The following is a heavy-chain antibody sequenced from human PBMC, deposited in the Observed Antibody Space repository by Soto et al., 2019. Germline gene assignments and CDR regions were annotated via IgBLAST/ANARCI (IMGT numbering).Heavy chain of an antibody. D-gene: IGHD2-15*01. CDR1: GFTFSDHA. Sequence: EVQLLESGGGLVQPGESLRLSCTASGFTFSDHAMTWVRQAPGKGLEWVSGISGGGSGAYYADSVKGRFTVSRANSKNTLFLQMDSLRAEDTAVYYCAIDLWWYTHWGQGTLVTVSS. CDR3: AIDLWWYTH. CDR2: ISGGGSGA. V-gene: IGHV3-23*01. J-gene: IGHJ4*02.